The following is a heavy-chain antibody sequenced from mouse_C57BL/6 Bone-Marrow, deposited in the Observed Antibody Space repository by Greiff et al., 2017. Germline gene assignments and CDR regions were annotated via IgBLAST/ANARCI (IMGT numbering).Heavy chain of an antibody. Sequence: QVQLKQPGAELVRPGTSVKLSCKASGYTFTSYWMHWVKQRPGQGLEWIGVIDPSDSYTNYNQKFKGKATLTVDTSSSTAYMQLSSLTSEDSAVYYCARRGHYYGTWFAYWGQGTLVTVSA. CDR1: GYTFTSYW. J-gene: IGHJ3*01. D-gene: IGHD1-1*01. CDR2: IDPSDSYT. V-gene: IGHV1-59*01. CDR3: ARRGHYYGTWFAY.